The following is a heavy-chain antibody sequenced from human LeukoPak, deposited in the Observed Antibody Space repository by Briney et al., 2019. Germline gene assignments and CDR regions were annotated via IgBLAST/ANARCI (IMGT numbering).Heavy chain of an antibody. Sequence: GGSLRLSCVASGFTFGKYWMSWVRQAPGKGLEWVANIKLDGSEKNYVDSVKGRFTISRDNTKNSLYLQMNSLRAEDTAVYYCARGYDYYFDYWGQGTLVTVSS. D-gene: IGHD5-12*01. CDR1: GFTFGKYW. CDR2: IKLDGSEK. J-gene: IGHJ4*02. V-gene: IGHV3-7*03. CDR3: ARGYDYYFDY.